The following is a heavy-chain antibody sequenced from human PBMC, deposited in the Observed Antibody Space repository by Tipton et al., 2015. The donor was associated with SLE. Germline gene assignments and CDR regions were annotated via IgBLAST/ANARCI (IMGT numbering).Heavy chain of an antibody. CDR1: NGPINSYY. CDR2: VYDTGYS. Sequence: TLSLTCSVSNGPINSYYWSWIRQPPGKGLEWIAYVYDTGYSNYNPSLKCRVTISLDTSTKQVSLKLTSVTAADTAIYYCARQAEYSSSSGFWFDPWGQGTLFTVSS. V-gene: IGHV4-59*08. CDR3: ARQAEYSSSSGFWFDP. D-gene: IGHD6-6*01. J-gene: IGHJ5*02.